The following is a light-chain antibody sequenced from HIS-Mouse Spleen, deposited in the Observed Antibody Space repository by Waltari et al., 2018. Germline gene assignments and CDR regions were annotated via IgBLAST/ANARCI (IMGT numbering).Light chain of an antibody. V-gene: IGLV2-23*01. Sequence: QSALTQPASVSGSPGQSITISCTGTSSDVGSYNLVSWYHQHPGKAPKRMIYEGSKRPSGGSNRFSGSKSGNTASLTISGLQAEDEADYYCCSYAGSSTWVFGGGTKLTVL. CDR1: SSDVGSYNL. J-gene: IGLJ3*02. CDR3: CSYAGSSTWV. CDR2: EGS.